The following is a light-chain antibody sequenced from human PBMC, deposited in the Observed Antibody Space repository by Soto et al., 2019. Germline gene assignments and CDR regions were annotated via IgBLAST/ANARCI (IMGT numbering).Light chain of an antibody. CDR3: QQYDRSPLT. CDR1: QSVSRSC. J-gene: IGKJ4*01. CDR2: SAS. V-gene: IGKV3-20*01. Sequence: ESGLKQSPGTVSLSPGERDTLSCGASQSVSRSCLAWYQQKPGHAPRLLIYSASSRATGIPDRFSGSGSGTDFTLTISRLEPEDFAVYYCQQYDRSPLTFGGGTKVEIK.